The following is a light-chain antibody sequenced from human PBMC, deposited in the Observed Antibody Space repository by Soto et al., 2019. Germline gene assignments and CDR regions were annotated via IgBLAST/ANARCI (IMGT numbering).Light chain of an antibody. J-gene: IGLJ1*01. CDR2: EGS. CDR3: CSYAGSSTYI. CDR1: SSDVGSHNL. Sequence: QSVLTQPASVSGSPGQSITISCTATSSDVGSHNLVSWYQQHPDRAPKLMIYEGSKRPSGVSNRFSGSKSGNTACLTISGLQAEDEAEYFCCSYAGSSTYIFGSGTELTVL. V-gene: IGLV2-23*01.